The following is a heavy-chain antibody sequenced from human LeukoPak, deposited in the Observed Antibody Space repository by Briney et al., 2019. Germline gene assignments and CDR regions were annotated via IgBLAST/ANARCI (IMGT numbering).Heavy chain of an antibody. CDR1: GGSFSGYY. CDR3: ARCGRIGYFDY. CDR2: INHSGST. Sequence: SETLSLTCAVYGGSFSGYYWSWIRQPPGKGLEWIGEINHSGSTNYNPSLKSRVTISVDTSKNQFSLKLSSVTAADTAVYYCARCGRIGYFDYWGQGTLVTVSS. D-gene: IGHD2-15*01. J-gene: IGHJ4*02. V-gene: IGHV4-34*01.